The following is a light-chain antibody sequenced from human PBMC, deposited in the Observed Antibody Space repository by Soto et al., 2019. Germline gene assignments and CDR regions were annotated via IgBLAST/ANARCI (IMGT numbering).Light chain of an antibody. J-gene: IGKJ1*01. Sequence: EIVMTQSPATLSVSPGERATLSCRASQSVSSNLAWYQQKPGQAPRLLIYGASTRATGIPARFSGSGSGTGFTLTISSLQSEDFAVYYCQQYNNWVTFGQGTKVDIK. CDR2: GAS. V-gene: IGKV3-15*01. CDR1: QSVSSN. CDR3: QQYNNWVT.